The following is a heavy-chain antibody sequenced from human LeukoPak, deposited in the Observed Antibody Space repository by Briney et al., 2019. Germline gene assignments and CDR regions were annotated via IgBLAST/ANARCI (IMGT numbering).Heavy chain of an antibody. Sequence: GGSLRLSCAASGSTVITNDMTWVRQAPGKGLECVSVLYSDGNTKYADSVQGRFTISRDNSKNTLYLEMNSPSPDDTAVYYCARGVEPLAANTLAYWGQGTLVTVSS. CDR3: ARGVEPLAANTLAY. V-gene: IGHV3-53*01. CDR2: LYSDGNT. CDR1: GSTVITND. J-gene: IGHJ4*02. D-gene: IGHD1-14*01.